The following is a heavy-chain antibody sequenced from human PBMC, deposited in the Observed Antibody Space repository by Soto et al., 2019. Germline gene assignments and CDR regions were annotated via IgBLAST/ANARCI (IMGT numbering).Heavy chain of an antibody. D-gene: IGHD1-26*01. CDR2: IYYSGST. CDR3: ARRYGGNLDY. J-gene: IGHJ4*02. V-gene: IGHV4-59*08. Sequence: PSETLPLTYTVSGGSISSYYWSWIRQPPGKGLEWIGYIYYSGSTNYNPSLKSRVTISVDTSKNQFSLKLSSVTAADTAVYYCARRYGGNLDYWGQGTLVTVSS. CDR1: GGSISSYY.